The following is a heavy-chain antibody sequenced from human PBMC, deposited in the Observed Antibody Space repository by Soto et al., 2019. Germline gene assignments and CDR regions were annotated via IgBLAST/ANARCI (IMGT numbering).Heavy chain of an antibody. J-gene: IGHJ4*02. Sequence: EVQLVESGGGLVKPGGSLRLSCAASGLTFSSYSMNWVRQAPGKGLEWVSSISSSSSYIYYADSVKGRFTISRDNAKNSLYLQRNSLRAEDTAMYYCARDSMSGRYGDYGTCYFDYWGQGTLVTVSS. CDR2: ISSSSSYI. D-gene: IGHD4-17*01. CDR1: GLTFSSYS. V-gene: IGHV3-21*01. CDR3: ARDSMSGRYGDYGTCYFDY.